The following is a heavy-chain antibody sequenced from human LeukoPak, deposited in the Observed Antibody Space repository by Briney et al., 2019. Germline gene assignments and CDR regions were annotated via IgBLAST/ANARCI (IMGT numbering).Heavy chain of an antibody. J-gene: IGHJ3*02. CDR3: AKQGYCSSTSCYTSPHDAFDI. V-gene: IGHV3-23*01. CDR2: ISGSGGST. CDR1: GFTFSSCS. D-gene: IGHD2-2*02. Sequence: GGSLRLSCAASGFTFSSCSMNWVRQAPGKGLEWVSAISGSGGSTYYADSVKGRFTISRDNSKNTLYLQMNSLRAEDTAVYFCAKQGYCSSTSCYTSPHDAFDIWGQGTMVTVSS.